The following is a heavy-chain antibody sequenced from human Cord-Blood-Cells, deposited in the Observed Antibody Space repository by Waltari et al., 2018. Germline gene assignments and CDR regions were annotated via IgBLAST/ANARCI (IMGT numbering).Heavy chain of an antibody. D-gene: IGHD6-13*01. CDR3: ARAMAAAGAGGGD. CDR2: ISPILGTA. J-gene: IGHJ4*02. CDR1: GGTFSSYA. V-gene: IGHV1-69*01. Sequence: QVQLVQSGAEVKKPGSSVKVSCKASGGTFSSYAISWVRQAPGQGLEWMGGISPILGTAKCVQKFQGRVTITGDESTSTAYVERSSLRSEDTAVYYCARAMAAAGAGGGDWGQGTLVTVSS.